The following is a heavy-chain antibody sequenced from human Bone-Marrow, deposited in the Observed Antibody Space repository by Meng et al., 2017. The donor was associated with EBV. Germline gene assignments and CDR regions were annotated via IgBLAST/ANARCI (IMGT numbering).Heavy chain of an antibody. CDR2: IYWDDDK. J-gene: IGHJ4*02. D-gene: IGHD3-16*01. V-gene: IGHV2-5*02. Sequence: KGSVTASVKPPQPLSLTCTVSGCSLSSGGVVVGWVRQHPGKALEWLALIYWDDDKHYSPSLKNRLTIRKDSSKNQVVLTMTNVAAVDTATYFCARSRIMTGFGTTGFDYWGQGTLVTVSS. CDR1: GCSLSSGGVV. CDR3: ARSRIMTGFGTTGFDY.